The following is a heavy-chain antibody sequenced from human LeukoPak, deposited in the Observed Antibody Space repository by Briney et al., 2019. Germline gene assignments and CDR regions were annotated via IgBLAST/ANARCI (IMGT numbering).Heavy chain of an antibody. V-gene: IGHV4-59*01. D-gene: IGHD3-22*01. CDR3: ARAPSGYYFDF. CDR1: GGSIGSYY. CDR2: VSYSGST. J-gene: IGHJ4*02. Sequence: PSETLSLTCTVSGGSIGSYYWNWIRQPPGKGLGWSGYVSYSGSTNYNPSLKSRVTMSIDKSKNQFSLRLSFVTAEDPAVYFCARAPSGYYFDFWDQGNLVTVSS.